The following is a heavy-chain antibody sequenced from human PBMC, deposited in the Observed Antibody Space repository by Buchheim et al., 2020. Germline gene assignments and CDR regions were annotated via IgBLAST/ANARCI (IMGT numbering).Heavy chain of an antibody. CDR2: VGRGGTP. V-gene: IGHV3-23*01. J-gene: IGHJ4*02. CDR3: ARGSGYYFDF. CDR1: AFTLSSSA. Sequence: EVQLLESGGDLVQPGGSLRLSCAASAFTLSSSAMRWVRQAPGKGLEWISTVGRGGTPYYADSVKGRFTISRHNSKNILSLQMNSLRAEDTAIYYCARGSGYYFDFWGPGTL.